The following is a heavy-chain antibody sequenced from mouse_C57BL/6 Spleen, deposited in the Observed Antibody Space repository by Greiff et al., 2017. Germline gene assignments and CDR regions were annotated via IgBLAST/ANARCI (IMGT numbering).Heavy chain of an antibody. CDR1: GYSITSGYY. J-gene: IGHJ4*01. CDR2: ISYDGSN. CDR3: ARTEEYYAMDY. Sequence: EVKLQESGPGLVKPSQSLSLTCSVTGYSITSGYYWNWIRQFPGNKLEWMGYISYDGSNNYNPSLKNRISITRDTSKNQFFLKLNSVTTEDTATYYCARTEEYYAMDYWGQGTSVTVSS. V-gene: IGHV3-6*01.